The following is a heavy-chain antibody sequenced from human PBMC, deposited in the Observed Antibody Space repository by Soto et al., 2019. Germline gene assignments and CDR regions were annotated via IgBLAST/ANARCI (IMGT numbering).Heavy chain of an antibody. J-gene: IGHJ6*02. CDR2: ISGSGGST. V-gene: IGHV3-23*01. CDR1: GFTFSSYA. Sequence: EVQLLESGGGLVQPGGSLRLSCAASGFTFSSYAMSWVRQAPGKGLEWVSAISGSGGSTYYADSVKGRFTISRDNSKNTLYLQMNSLRGEDTAVYYCAKGGDSSSWVQYYYYYYGMDVWGQGTTVTVSS. D-gene: IGHD6-13*01. CDR3: AKGGDSSSWVQYYYYYYGMDV.